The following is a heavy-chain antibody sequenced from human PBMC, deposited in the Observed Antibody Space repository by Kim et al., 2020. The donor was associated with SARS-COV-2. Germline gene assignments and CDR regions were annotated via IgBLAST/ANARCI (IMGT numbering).Heavy chain of an antibody. D-gene: IGHD3-10*01. J-gene: IGHJ4*02. Sequence: YAASVKGRFTISRDDSKNTAYLQMNSLKTEDTAVYYCTRLYYYGSGSYNYWGQGTLVTVSS. CDR3: TRLYYYGSGSYNY. V-gene: IGHV3-73*01.